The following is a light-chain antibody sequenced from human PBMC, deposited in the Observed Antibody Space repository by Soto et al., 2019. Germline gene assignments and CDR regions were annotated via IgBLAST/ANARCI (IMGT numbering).Light chain of an antibody. J-gene: IGLJ1*01. V-gene: IGLV2-14*01. CDR2: KVS. CDR1: SSDVGGYNY. CDR3: SSYAGSSNV. Sequence: QSALTQPASVSGSPGQSITIPCTGTSSDVGGYNYVSWYQQHPGRAPKLVIYKVSDRPSGVSSRFSASKSGNTASLTISGLQAEDEADYYCSSYAGSSNVFGTGTKLTVL.